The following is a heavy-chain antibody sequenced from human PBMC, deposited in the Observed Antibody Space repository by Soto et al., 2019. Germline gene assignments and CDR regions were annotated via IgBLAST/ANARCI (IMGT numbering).Heavy chain of an antibody. CDR3: ARDGYDSSGYYWGFDY. Sequence: SETLSLTCTVSGGSISSYYWSWIRQPPGKGLGWIGYIYYSGSTNYNPSLKSRVTISVDTSKNQFSLKLSSVTAADTAVYYCARDGYDSSGYYWGFDYWGQGTLVTVSS. CDR1: GGSISSYY. V-gene: IGHV4-59*01. CDR2: IYYSGST. D-gene: IGHD3-22*01. J-gene: IGHJ4*02.